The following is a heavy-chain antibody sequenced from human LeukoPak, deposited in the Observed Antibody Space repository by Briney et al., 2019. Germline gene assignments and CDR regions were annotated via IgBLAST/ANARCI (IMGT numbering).Heavy chain of an antibody. J-gene: IGHJ3*02. Sequence: APVKDCCTASGYTFTGYYMHWVRQAPGQGLEWMGWINPNSGGTNYAQKFQGRVTMTRDTSISTAYMELSRLRSDDTAVYYCAREGFVDTAMPGAFDIWGKGTSDTLSS. D-gene: IGHD5-18*01. V-gene: IGHV1-2*02. CDR2: INPNSGGT. CDR3: AREGFVDTAMPGAFDI. CDR1: GYTFTGYY.